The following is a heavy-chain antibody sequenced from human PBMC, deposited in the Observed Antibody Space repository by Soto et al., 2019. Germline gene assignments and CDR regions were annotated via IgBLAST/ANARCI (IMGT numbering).Heavy chain of an antibody. CDR3: AKKGGWPFDY. V-gene: IGHV3-23*01. CDR1: GFTFSSYA. Sequence: PGGSLRLSCAASGFTFSSYAMSWIRQAPGKGLERVSAISGSGGSTYYADSVKGRFTISRGNSKNTLYLQMNSLRAEDTAVYYCAKKGGWPFDYWGQGTLVTVSS. D-gene: IGHD6-19*01. CDR2: ISGSGGST. J-gene: IGHJ4*02.